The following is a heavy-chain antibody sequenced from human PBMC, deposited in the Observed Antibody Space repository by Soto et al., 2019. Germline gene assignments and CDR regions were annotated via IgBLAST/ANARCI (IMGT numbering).Heavy chain of an antibody. CDR1: GFNVSSNY. CDR2: LYSGGST. D-gene: IGHD2-2*01. Sequence: GGSLRLSCAASGFNVSSNYMSWVRQAPGKGLEWVSILYSGGSTYYADSVKGRFTISRDNAKNSLYLQMNSLRAEDTAVYYCARVRVVPAATDYFDYWGQGTLVTVSS. CDR3: ARVRVVPAATDYFDY. V-gene: IGHV3-53*01. J-gene: IGHJ4*02.